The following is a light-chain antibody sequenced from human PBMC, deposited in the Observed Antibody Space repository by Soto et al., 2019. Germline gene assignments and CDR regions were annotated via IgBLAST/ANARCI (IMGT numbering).Light chain of an antibody. CDR1: SSDIGAYNY. Sequence: QSALTQPASVSWSPGQSITISCTGTSSDIGAYNYVSWFQQHPCKVPKLIIYELSNRPSGVSHRFSGSKSGNTATLTISGLQAEDEADYYCNSYTSTITLGVFGTGTKVTVL. CDR3: NSYTSTITLGV. J-gene: IGLJ1*01. CDR2: ELS. V-gene: IGLV2-14*01.